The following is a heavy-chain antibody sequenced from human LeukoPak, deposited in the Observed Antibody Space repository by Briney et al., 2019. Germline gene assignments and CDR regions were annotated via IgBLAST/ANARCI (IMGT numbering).Heavy chain of an antibody. CDR3: ARGNIVVVVAATDAFDI. CDR1: GGSISSYY. J-gene: IGHJ3*02. D-gene: IGHD2-15*01. CDR2: IYYSGST. V-gene: IGHV4-59*01. Sequence: PSETLSLTCTVSGGSISSYYWSWIRQPPGKGLEWIGYIYYSGSTNYNPSLKSRVTISVDTPKNQFSLKLSSVTAADTAVYYCARGNIVVVVAATDAFDIWGQGTMVTVSS.